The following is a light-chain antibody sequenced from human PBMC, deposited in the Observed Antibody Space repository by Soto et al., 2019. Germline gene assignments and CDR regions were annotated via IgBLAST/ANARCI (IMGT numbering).Light chain of an antibody. CDR3: QQYKTYWT. V-gene: IGKV1-5*01. J-gene: IGKJ1*01. Sequence: DFQMTQSPSTLSASVGDRVTITCRASQNIRSRLAWFQQKPGKAPKLLIYDASSLESGVPQRFSGSGSGTEFTLTISSLQPDDFATYYCQQYKTYWTFGPGTKVDI. CDR2: DAS. CDR1: QNIRSR.